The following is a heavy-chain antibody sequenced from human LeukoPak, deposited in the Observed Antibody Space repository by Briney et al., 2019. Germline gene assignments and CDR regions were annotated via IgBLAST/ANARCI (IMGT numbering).Heavy chain of an antibody. Sequence: PGGSLRLSCAASGFTFSSYGMHWVRQAPGKGLEWVAFIRYDGSNKYYADSVKGRFTISRDNSKNTLYLQMNSLRAEDTAVYYCARAKPESRQRSYFYYMDVWGKGTTVTVSS. CDR2: IRYDGSNK. J-gene: IGHJ6*03. CDR3: ARAKPESRQRSYFYYMDV. D-gene: IGHD6-25*01. CDR1: GFTFSSYG. V-gene: IGHV3-30*02.